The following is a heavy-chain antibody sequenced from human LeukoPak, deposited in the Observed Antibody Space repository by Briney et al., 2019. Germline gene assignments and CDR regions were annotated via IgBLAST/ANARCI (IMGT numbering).Heavy chain of an antibody. CDR3: ARGFFEVAHFDY. CDR1: GRSISSYY. V-gene: IGHV4-59*07. CDR2: IYYSGST. Sequence: SDTLSLTCTVSGRSISSYYWSWIRQPPGKGLEWIGCIYYSGSTNYNPSLKSRVTISVDTSKNHFSLKLSAVTAADTAVYYCARGFFEVAHFDYWGQGTLVSVSS. D-gene: IGHD3-3*01. J-gene: IGHJ4*02.